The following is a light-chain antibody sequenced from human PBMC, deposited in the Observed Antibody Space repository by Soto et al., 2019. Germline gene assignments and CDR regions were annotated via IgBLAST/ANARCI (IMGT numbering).Light chain of an antibody. CDR1: SIDIGRYNY. CDR2: DVS. J-gene: IGLJ2*01. V-gene: IGLV2-14*03. CDR3: GSYTISDTMI. Sequence: QSALTQPASVSGSPGQSITSSCTGTSIDIGRYNYVSWYQHSPGKAPKLIIYDVSDRPSGVSNRFSGSKSGTTASLTISGLQAEDEADYYCGSYTISDTMIFGGATKVTVL.